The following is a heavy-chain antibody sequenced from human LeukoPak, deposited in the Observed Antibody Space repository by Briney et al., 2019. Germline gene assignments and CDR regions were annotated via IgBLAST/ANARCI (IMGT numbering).Heavy chain of an antibody. D-gene: IGHD1-20*01. CDR1: GFTFSDYY. V-gene: IGHV3-11*04. CDR3: AKEGLPETNWNDGPHYFDY. Sequence: GGSLRLSCAASGFTFSDYYMSWIRQAPGKGLEWVSYISSSGSTIYYADSVKGRFTISRDNAKNSLYLQMNSLRAEDTAVYYCAKEGLPETNWNDGPHYFDYWGQGTLVTVSS. CDR2: ISSSGSTI. J-gene: IGHJ4*02.